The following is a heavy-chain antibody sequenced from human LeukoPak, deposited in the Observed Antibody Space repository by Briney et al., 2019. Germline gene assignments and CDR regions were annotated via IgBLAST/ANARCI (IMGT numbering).Heavy chain of an antibody. Sequence: GGSLRLSCAASGFTFSSYWMSWVRQAPGKGLEWVANIKQDGSEKYYVDSVKGRFTLSRDNAKNSLYLQMNSLRAEDTAVYYCARDQRAAFWSGYSKTWNWFDPWGQGTLVTVSS. D-gene: IGHD3-3*01. V-gene: IGHV3-7*01. CDR3: ARDQRAAFWSGYSKTWNWFDP. CDR1: GFTFSSYW. CDR2: IKQDGSEK. J-gene: IGHJ5*02.